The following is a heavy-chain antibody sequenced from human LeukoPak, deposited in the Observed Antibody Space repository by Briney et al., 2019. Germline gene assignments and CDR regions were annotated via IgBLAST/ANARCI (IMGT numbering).Heavy chain of an antibody. CDR3: ARPYCSSTSCYVSYFDY. D-gene: IGHD2-2*01. CDR1: GYSFTSYW. CDR2: IYPGNSDT. V-gene: IGHV5-51*01. J-gene: IGHJ4*02. Sequence: GESLKISCKGSGYSFTSYWIGSVRQMPGKGLEWMGIIYPGNSDTRYSPSFQGQVTISADKSISTAYLQWSSLKASDTAMYYCARPYCSSTSCYVSYFDYWGQGTLVTVSS.